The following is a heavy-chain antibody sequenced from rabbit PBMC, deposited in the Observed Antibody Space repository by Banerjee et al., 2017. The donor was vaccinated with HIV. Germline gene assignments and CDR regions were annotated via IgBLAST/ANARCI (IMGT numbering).Heavy chain of an antibody. CDR3: ARDGYSRGWGIILYYFNL. CDR1: GFSLSDNYV. D-gene: IGHD4-1*01. CDR2: ISAGSSTGT. V-gene: IGHV1S45*01. J-gene: IGHJ4*01. Sequence: QEQLEESGGDLVKPGASLTLTCTASGFSLSDNYVMCWVRQAPGKGLEWIACISAGSSTGTYYASWAKGRFTISKTSSTTVTLQMTSLTAADTAAYFCARDGYSRGWGIILYYFNLWGPGPLVTVS.